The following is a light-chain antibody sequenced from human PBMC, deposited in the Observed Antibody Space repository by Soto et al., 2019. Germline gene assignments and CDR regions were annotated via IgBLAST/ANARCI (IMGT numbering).Light chain of an antibody. Sequence: DIQMTQSPSSVSASVGDRVTITCRASQTLNNYLTWFQQKPGKAPKVLIYAASTLQSGVPSRFSRSGFGAEFTPIINSLQPHDFAPYYCQPSFSPLLPFGGGTKVDIK. J-gene: IGKJ4*01. CDR3: QPSFSPLLP. CDR2: AAS. CDR1: QTLNNY. V-gene: IGKV1-39*01.